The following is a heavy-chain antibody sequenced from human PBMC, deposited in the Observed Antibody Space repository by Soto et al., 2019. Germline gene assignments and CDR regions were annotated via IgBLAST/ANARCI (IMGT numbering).Heavy chain of an antibody. CDR1: GFIVSDTY. CDR2: ISNRGDT. V-gene: IGHV3-66*01. J-gene: IGHJ3*02. Sequence: GGSLRLSCTASGFIVSDTYMNWVRQAPGKGLKMVSVISNRGDTHYADSVRGRFSLSRDIADNTLHLQMNNLRVEDTAVYYCAREPRYCRGGSCSITGDAFDIWGQGTMVTVSS. CDR3: AREPRYCRGGSCSITGDAFDI. D-gene: IGHD2-15*01.